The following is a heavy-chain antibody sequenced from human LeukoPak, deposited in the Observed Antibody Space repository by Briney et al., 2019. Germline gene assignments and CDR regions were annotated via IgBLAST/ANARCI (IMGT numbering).Heavy chain of an antibody. J-gene: IGHJ4*02. CDR3: ARGGGWSPYFFDS. V-gene: IGHV4-59*01. CDR2: IYYSGST. CDR1: GGTIPSYY. Sequence: SETLSLTYTVSGGTIPSYYWTWIRQPPGKGLEWIAYIYYSGSTSYNPSLKSRVTISIDTSKNQLSLKLNSVTAADTAVYYCARGGGWSPYFFDSWGQGTLVTVSS. D-gene: IGHD6-19*01.